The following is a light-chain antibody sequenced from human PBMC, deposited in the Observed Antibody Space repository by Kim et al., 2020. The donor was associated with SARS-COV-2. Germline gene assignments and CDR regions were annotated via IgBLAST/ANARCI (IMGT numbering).Light chain of an antibody. CDR1: SSNIGNNY. CDR3: GTWDSSLSVWV. Sequence: QSVLTQPPSVSAAPGQMVTISCSGSSSNIGNNYVSWYQHLPGTAPKLLIYDNNKRPSGIPDRFSGSKSGTSATLGITGLQTGDEADYYCGTWDSSLSVWVFGGGTKLTVL. CDR2: DNN. V-gene: IGLV1-51*01. J-gene: IGLJ3*02.